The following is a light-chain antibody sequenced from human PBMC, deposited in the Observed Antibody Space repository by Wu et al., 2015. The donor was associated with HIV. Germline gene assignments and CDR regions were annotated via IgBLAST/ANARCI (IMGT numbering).Light chain of an antibody. CDR2: ATS. CDR3: QYRTT. V-gene: IGKV3-20*01. Sequence: ESVLTQSPGILSLSPGERAALSCRASQSISSMYLAWYQQKPGQAPRLLIYATSNRATGIPDRFSGSGSGTDFTLTINRLEPEDFALYYCQYRTTFGQGTRL. CDR1: QSISSMY. J-gene: IGKJ5*01.